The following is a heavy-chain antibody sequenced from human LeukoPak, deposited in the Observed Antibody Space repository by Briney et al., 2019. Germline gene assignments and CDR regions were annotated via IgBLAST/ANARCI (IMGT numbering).Heavy chain of an antibody. CDR3: ARWSSSGWYRAGYFDY. V-gene: IGHV3-NL1*01. D-gene: IGHD6-19*01. CDR1: GFTFSSYG. CDR2: IYSGGST. J-gene: IGHJ4*02. Sequence: GGSLRLSCAASGFTFSSYGMHWVRQAPGKGLEWVSFIYSGGSTVYADPVKGRFTISRDKSKNTLYLDMSSLRHQDTAVYYCARWSSSGWYRAGYFDYWGQGSLVTVSS.